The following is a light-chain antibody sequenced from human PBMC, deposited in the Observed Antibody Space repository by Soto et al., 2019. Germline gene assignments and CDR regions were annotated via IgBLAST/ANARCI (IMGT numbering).Light chain of an antibody. V-gene: IGKV3-20*01. CDR3: QQYGSSYPWT. CDR2: GAS. CDR1: QSVSSNY. Sequence: EIVLTQSPGTLSLSPGERATLSCRASQSVSSNYLAWYQQKPGQAPRLLIYGASSRATGIPDRFSGSGSGTDSTLTIRRLEPEDFAVYYCQQYGSSYPWTFGQGTKVDIK. J-gene: IGKJ1*01.